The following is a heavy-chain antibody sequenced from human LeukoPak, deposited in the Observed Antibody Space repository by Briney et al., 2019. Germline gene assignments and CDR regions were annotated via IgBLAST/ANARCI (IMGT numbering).Heavy chain of an antibody. J-gene: IGHJ4*02. CDR3: ARGALYYDILTGYYSYLFDY. CDR2: IRQDGSEK. V-gene: IGHV3-7*03. Sequence: GGSLRLSCAASGFTFSSYWMSWVRQAPGKGLEWVANIRQDGSEKYYVDSVKGRFTISRDNAKNSLYLQMNSLRAEDTAVYYCARGALYYDILTGYYSYLFDYWGQGTLVTVSS. CDR1: GFTFSSYW. D-gene: IGHD3-9*01.